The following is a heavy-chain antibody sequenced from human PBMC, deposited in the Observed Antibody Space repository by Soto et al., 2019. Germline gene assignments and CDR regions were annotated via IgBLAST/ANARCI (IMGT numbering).Heavy chain of an antibody. CDR3: ANKGGTYYFY. J-gene: IGHJ4*02. CDR2: ISPSGNS. V-gene: IGHV4-4*02. D-gene: IGHD1-26*01. CDR1: GASISGSTW. Sequence: QVQLQESGPGPVKPSGTLSLTCAVSGASISGSTWWTWVRQSPGKGLEWIGEISPSGNSNYNPSLKGRVTISVDKSKNQFSLQLTSVTAADTAIYYCANKGGTYYFYWGQGTLVTVSS.